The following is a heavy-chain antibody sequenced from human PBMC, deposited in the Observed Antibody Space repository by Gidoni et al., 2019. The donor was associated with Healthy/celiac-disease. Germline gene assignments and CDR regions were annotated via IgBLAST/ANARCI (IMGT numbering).Heavy chain of an antibody. V-gene: IGHV1-18*01. D-gene: IGHD3-10*01. J-gene: IGHJ5*02. CDR3: ARAGVYGSGSTNWFDP. CDR2: ISAYNGNT. CDR1: GYPFTSYG. Sequence: QVQLVQSGAEVKKPGASVKVSCMASGYPFTSYGISWVRQAPGQGLGWMGWISAYNGNTNYAQKLQGRVTMTTDTSTSTAYMELRSLRSDDTAVYYCARAGVYGSGSTNWFDPWGQGTLVTVSS.